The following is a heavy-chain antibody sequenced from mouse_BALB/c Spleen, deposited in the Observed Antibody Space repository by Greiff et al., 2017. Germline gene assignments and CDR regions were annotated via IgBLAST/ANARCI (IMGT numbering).Heavy chain of an antibody. J-gene: IGHJ4*01. V-gene: IGHV7-3*02. CDR1: GFTFTDYY. Sequence: EVHLVESGGGLVQPGGSLRLSCATSGFTFTDYYMSWVRQPPGKALEWLGFIRNKANGYTTEYSASVKGRFTISRDNSQSILYLQMNTLRAEDSATYYCARDIGYGSSYCAMDYWGQGTSVTVSS. CDR3: ARDIGYGSSYCAMDY. D-gene: IGHD1-1*01. CDR2: IRNKANGYTT.